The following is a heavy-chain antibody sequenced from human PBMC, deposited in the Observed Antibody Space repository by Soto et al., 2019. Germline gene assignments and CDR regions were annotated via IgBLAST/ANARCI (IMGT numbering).Heavy chain of an antibody. Sequence: SLRLSCSASSFTFSSHWRSWVLQSPFKRLEWLANIKQDGSEKYYVDSVKGRFTISRDNAKNSLYLQMNSLRAEDTAVYYCARVATIIPTYYYYYMEVWGKGTTVTVSS. CDR3: ARVATIIPTYYYYYMEV. CDR1: SFTFSSHW. D-gene: IGHD5-12*01. CDR2: IKQDGSEK. J-gene: IGHJ6*03. V-gene: IGHV3-7*01.